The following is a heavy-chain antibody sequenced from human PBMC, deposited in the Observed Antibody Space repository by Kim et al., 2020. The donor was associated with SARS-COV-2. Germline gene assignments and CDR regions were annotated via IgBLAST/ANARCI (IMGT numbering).Heavy chain of an antibody. V-gene: IGHV1-3*01. D-gene: IGHD2-2*01. CDR2: INAGNGNT. CDR3: ASGRRYCSSTSCHNSGIFDY. CDR1: GYTFTSYA. J-gene: IGHJ4*02. Sequence: ASVKVSCKASGYTFTSYAMHWVRQAPGQRLEWMGWINAGNGNTKYSQKFQGRVTITRDTSASTAYMELSSLRSEDTAVYYCASGRRYCSSTSCHNSGIFDYWGQGTLVTVSS.